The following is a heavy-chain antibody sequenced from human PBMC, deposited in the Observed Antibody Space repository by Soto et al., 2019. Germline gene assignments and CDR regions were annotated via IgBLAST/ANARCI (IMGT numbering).Heavy chain of an antibody. Sequence: QVQLVQSGAEVKKPGSSVKVSCKASGGTFSSYAISWVRQAPGQGLEWMGGIIPIFGTANYAQKFQGRVTISADESTSTAYMELSSLRSEDTAVYYCARGPDRYCSGGSCYSFDYWGQGTLVTISS. J-gene: IGHJ4*02. V-gene: IGHV1-69*12. D-gene: IGHD2-15*01. CDR2: IIPIFGTA. CDR3: ARGPDRYCSGGSCYSFDY. CDR1: GGTFSSYA.